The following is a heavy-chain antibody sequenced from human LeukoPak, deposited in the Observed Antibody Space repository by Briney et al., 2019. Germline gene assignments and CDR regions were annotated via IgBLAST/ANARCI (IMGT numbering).Heavy chain of an antibody. V-gene: IGHV3-21*01. Sequence: PGGSLRLSCAASGFAFSSYTMGWVRQAPGKGLDWVSSISSSSTYIYYADSVKGRFSISRDNAENSLYLVMNSLRAEDTAVYYCARDRGGVGLLDYWGQGTLVTVSS. CDR2: ISSSSTYI. J-gene: IGHJ4*02. D-gene: IGHD2-15*01. CDR1: GFAFSSYT. CDR3: ARDRGGVGLLDY.